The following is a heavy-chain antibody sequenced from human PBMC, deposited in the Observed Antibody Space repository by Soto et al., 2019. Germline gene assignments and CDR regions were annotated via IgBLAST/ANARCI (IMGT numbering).Heavy chain of an antibody. J-gene: IGHJ4*02. CDR1: GLTFKSYA. V-gene: IGHV3-23*01. CDR2: ISGSGGST. D-gene: IGHD1-26*01. CDR3: AKGQYSGVAGGLDY. Sequence: EVHLLESGGGLVQPGGSLRLSCAASGLTFKSYAMSWVRQAPGKGLEWVSGISGSGGSTDYADSVKGRFTISRDNFMNTLYMEMNSVRVEETALYYCAKGQYSGVAGGLDYWGQGTLVTVSS.